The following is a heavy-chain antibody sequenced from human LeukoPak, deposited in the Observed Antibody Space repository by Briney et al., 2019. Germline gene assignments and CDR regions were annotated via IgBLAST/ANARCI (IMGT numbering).Heavy chain of an antibody. V-gene: IGHV3-9*01. CDR1: GFTFDDYA. D-gene: IGHD3-22*01. CDR2: ISWNSGSI. J-gene: IGHJ1*01. CDR3: AKDTDFYYDSSGYYHGYFQH. Sequence: GGSLRLSCAASGFTFDDYAMHWVRQAPGKGLEWVSGISWNSGSIGYADSVKGRFTISRDNAKNSLYLQMNSLRAEDTALYYCAKDTDFYYDSSGYYHGYFQHWGQGTLVTVSS.